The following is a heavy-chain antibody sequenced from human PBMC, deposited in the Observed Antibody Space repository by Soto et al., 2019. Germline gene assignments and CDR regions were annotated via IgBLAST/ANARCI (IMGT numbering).Heavy chain of an antibody. Sequence: ASVKVSCKASCYTFTSDGISWVRQAPGQGLEWMGWISAYNGNTNYAQKLQGRVTMTTDTSTSTAYMELRSLRSDDTAVYYCARAKWLTTQVDYWGQGTLVTVSS. V-gene: IGHV1-18*04. D-gene: IGHD5-12*01. J-gene: IGHJ4*02. CDR1: CYTFTSDG. CDR3: ARAKWLTTQVDY. CDR2: ISAYNGNT.